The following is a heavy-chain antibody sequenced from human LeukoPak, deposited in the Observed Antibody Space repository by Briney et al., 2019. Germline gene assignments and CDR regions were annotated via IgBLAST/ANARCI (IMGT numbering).Heavy chain of an antibody. Sequence: SETLSLTCTVSGGSISSSSYYWGWIRQPPGKGLEWIGSIYYSGSTYYNPSLKSRVTISVDTSKNQFSLKLSSVTAADTAVYYCASLQPDAFDSWGQGTMVTVST. V-gene: IGHV4-39*01. CDR1: GGSISSSSYY. CDR3: ASLQPDAFDS. J-gene: IGHJ3*02. CDR2: IYYSGST. D-gene: IGHD1-1*01.